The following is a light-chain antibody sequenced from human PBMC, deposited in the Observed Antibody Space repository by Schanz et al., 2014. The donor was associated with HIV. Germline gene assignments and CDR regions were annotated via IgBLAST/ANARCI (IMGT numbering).Light chain of an antibody. V-gene: IGKV4-1*01. Sequence: DIVMTQSPDSLAVSLGERATIHCKSSQSLLFSSNNENYLAWYQQKPGQPPKLLIYWASTRESGVPGRFGGSGSGTNFTLSISSLQAEDLAVYYCQQYYSLPPTFGQGTKLEI. J-gene: IGKJ2*01. CDR3: QQYYSLPPT. CDR1: QSLLFSSNNENY. CDR2: WAS.